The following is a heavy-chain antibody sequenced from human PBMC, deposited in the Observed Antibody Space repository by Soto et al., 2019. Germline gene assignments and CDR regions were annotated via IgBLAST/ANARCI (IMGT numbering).Heavy chain of an antibody. CDR1: DFPFSSNR. Sequence: GGSLSPSGQPPDFPFSSNRLTWARQVPGKGRGWVSSISSSSSYIYYADSVKGRFTISRDNAKNSLYLQMNSLRAEDTAVYYCASRYCSSTSCPADYYGMDVWGQGTTVTVSS. CDR3: ASRYCSSTSCPADYYGMDV. D-gene: IGHD2-2*01. V-gene: IGHV3-21*01. CDR2: ISSSSSYI. J-gene: IGHJ6*02.